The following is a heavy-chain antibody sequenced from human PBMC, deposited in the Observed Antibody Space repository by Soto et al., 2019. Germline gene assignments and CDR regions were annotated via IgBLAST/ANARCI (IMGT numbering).Heavy chain of an antibody. CDR1: GYTFTRYG. Sequence: QVQLVQSGAEVKKPGASVKVSCKASGYTFTRYGISWVRQAPGQGLEWMGWISAYNGNTNYAQKLQGRVTMTTDTSTSTAYMELRSVRSDDTAVYYCAIIGQAESYDYGDSEVWGKGTTVTVSS. CDR2: ISAYNGNT. CDR3: AIIGQAESYDYGDSEV. V-gene: IGHV1-18*01. J-gene: IGHJ6*04. D-gene: IGHD4-17*01.